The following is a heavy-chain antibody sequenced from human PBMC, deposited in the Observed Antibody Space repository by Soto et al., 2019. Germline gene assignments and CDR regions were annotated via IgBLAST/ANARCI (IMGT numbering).Heavy chain of an antibody. D-gene: IGHD4-17*01. CDR2: IHPGDSDT. CDR1: GFSFSRYT. Sequence: GESLKISCVGSGFSFSRYTVGWVRQVPGKGLEWMGVIHPGDSDTRYSPSFRGQVTISADKSISTAYLQWSSLKASDTAMYYCTLSYGDSYYYYYGMDVWGQGTTVTVSS. CDR3: TLSYGDSYYYYYGMDV. V-gene: IGHV5-51*01. J-gene: IGHJ6*02.